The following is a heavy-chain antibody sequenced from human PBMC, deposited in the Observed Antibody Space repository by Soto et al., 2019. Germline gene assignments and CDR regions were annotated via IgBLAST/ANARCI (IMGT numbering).Heavy chain of an antibody. D-gene: IGHD6-6*01. CDR1: GDSIRGYC. J-gene: IGHJ4*02. CDR3: ARPIAGRPDVFDF. V-gene: IGHV4-59*01. CDR2: IYDSGST. Sequence: SETLSLTCSVSGDSIRGYCWNWIRQSPGKGLEWIGHIYDSGSTKYNPSLKSRVTISIDTSKNQFSLKLTSMTAADTAVYFCARPIAGRPDVFDFWGQGTQVTVSS.